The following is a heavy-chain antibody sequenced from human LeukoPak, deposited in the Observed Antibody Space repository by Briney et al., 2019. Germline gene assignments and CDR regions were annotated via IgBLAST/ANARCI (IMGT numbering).Heavy chain of an antibody. J-gene: IGHJ4*02. D-gene: IGHD3-16*02. V-gene: IGHV3-23*01. Sequence: GGSLRLSCAASGFTFSSYAMSWVRQAPGKGLEWVSAISGSGGSTYYADSVKGRFTISRDNSKNTLYLQMNSLRAEDTVVYYCAKRTSGLMITFGGVIGAYFDYWGQGTLVTVSS. CDR2: ISGSGGST. CDR3: AKRTSGLMITFGGVIGAYFDY. CDR1: GFTFSSYA.